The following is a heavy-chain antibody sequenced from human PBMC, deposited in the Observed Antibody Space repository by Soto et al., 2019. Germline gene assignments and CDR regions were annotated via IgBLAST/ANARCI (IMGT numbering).Heavy chain of an antibody. CDR3: AKDSVKGSGWFGHFDY. CDR1: GFTFSSYG. CDR2: ISYDGSNK. J-gene: IGHJ4*02. V-gene: IGHV3-30*18. D-gene: IGHD6-19*01. Sequence: VQLVESGGGVVQPGRSLRLSCAASGFTFSSYGMPWVRQAPGKGLGWVAVISYDGSNKYYANGVEGRFTVSRDNSNNTLYLQMNSLRAEDTAVYYCAKDSVKGSGWFGHFDYWGQGTLVTVSS.